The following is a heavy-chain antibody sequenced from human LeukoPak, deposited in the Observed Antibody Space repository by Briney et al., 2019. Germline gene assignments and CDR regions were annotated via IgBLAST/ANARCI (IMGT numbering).Heavy chain of an antibody. CDR2: ISYDGSNK. Sequence: GGSLRLSCAASGFTFSSYGMHWVRQAPGKGLEWVAVISYDGSNKYYADSVKGRFTISRDSSKNTLYLQMNSLRAEDTAVYYCAKSDYLPRIDYWGQGTLVTVSP. V-gene: IGHV3-30*18. CDR1: GFTFSSYG. J-gene: IGHJ4*02. D-gene: IGHD5-12*01. CDR3: AKSDYLPRIDY.